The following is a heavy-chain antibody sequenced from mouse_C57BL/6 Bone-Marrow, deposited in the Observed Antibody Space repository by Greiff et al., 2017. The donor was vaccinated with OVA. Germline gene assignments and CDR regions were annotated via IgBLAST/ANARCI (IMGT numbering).Heavy chain of an antibody. CDR2: ISYSGST. CDR1: GYSITSDY. Sequence: DVQLQESGPGLAKPSQTLSLTCSVTGYSITSDYWNWIRKFPGNKLEYMGYISYSGSTYYNPSLKSRISITRDTSKNQYYLQLNSVTTEDTATYYCARSSHYYGSSPWYFDVWGTGTTVTVSS. J-gene: IGHJ1*03. V-gene: IGHV3-8*01. D-gene: IGHD1-1*01. CDR3: ARSSHYYGSSPWYFDV.